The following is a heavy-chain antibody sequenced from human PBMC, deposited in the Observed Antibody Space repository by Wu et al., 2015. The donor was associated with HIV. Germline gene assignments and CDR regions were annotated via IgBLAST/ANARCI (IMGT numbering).Heavy chain of an antibody. CDR2: ISTYNGNT. CDR3: ARDGFDYYGMDV. V-gene: IGHV1-18*01. D-gene: IGHD3-10*01. Sequence: QVQLVQSEAEVKKPGASVKVSCKASGYTFTSYGITWVRQAPGQGLEWMGWISTYNGNTNYAQNLQGRVTMTTDTPTATAYMELRSLRSDDTAVYYCARDGFDYYGMDVWGQGTTVTVSS. J-gene: IGHJ6*02. CDR1: GYTFTSYG.